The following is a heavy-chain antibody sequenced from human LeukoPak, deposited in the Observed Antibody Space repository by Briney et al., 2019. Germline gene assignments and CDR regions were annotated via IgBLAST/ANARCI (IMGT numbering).Heavy chain of an antibody. CDR3: ARGVGATISYYHYYIDV. D-gene: IGHD1-26*01. V-gene: IGHV1-8*03. J-gene: IGHJ6*03. CDR1: GYTFTSYD. Sequence: ASVKVSCKASGYTFTSYDINWVRQASGQGLEWMGWMNPNTGNTGYAQKFQGRVTITRNTSISTVYMELSSLRSEDTAVYYCARGVGATISYYHYYIDVWGKGTTVSVSS. CDR2: MNPNTGNT.